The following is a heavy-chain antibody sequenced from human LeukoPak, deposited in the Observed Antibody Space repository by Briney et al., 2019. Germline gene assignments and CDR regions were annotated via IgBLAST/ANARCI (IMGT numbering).Heavy chain of an antibody. J-gene: IGHJ4*02. CDR3: AREPDSSGYRVRRKYYFDY. D-gene: IGHD3-22*01. V-gene: IGHV4-39*07. Sequence: SETLSLTCTVSGGSISSSSYYWGWIRQPPGKGLEWIGSTYYSGSTYYNPSLKSRVTISVDTSRNQFSLKLSSVTAADTAVYYCAREPDSSGYRVRRKYYFDYWGQGTLVTVSS. CDR2: TYYSGST. CDR1: GGSISSSSYY.